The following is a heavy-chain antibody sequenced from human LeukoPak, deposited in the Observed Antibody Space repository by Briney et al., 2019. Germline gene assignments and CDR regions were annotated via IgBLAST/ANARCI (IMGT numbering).Heavy chain of an antibody. J-gene: IGHJ4*02. D-gene: IGHD5-12*01. V-gene: IGHV3-23*01. Sequence: PGGTLRLSCAASGFTFSSYGMSWVRQAPGKGLEWVLGIGGSSIGHSTHYADSVKGRFTISRDNSKNMVYLQMDSLRAEDTALYYCARDSGWLRYHDWGQGALVTVSS. CDR1: GFTFSSYG. CDR2: IGGSSIGHST. CDR3: ARDSGWLRYHD.